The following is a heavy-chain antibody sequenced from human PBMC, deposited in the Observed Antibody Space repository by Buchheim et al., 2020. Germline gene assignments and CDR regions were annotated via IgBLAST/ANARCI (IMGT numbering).Heavy chain of an antibody. V-gene: IGHV4-34*01. J-gene: IGHJ4*02. CDR2: INHSGST. D-gene: IGHD1-26*01. CDR3: ARDSERATVY. Sequence: QVQLQQWGAGLLKPSETLSLTCAVYGGSSSDYYWSWIRQPPGKGLEWIGEINHSGSTNFNPSLKSRVTMSVDTSKNQFSLKLSSVTAADTAVYYCARDSERATVYWGQGNL. CDR1: GGSSSDYY.